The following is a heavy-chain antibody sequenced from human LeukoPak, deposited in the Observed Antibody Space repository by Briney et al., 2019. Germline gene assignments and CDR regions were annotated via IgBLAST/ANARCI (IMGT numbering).Heavy chain of an antibody. Sequence: SVKVSCKASGGTFSSYAISWVRQAPGQGLEWMGGIIPIFGTANYAQKFQGRVTITADESTSTAYMELISLRSEDTAVYYCARDQETIGGDGYNYWGQGTLVTVSS. J-gene: IGHJ4*02. CDR2: IIPIFGTA. V-gene: IGHV1-69*13. D-gene: IGHD5-24*01. CDR1: GGTFSSYA. CDR3: ARDQETIGGDGYNY.